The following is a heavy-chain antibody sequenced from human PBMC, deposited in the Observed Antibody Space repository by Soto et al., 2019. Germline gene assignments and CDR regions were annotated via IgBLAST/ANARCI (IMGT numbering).Heavy chain of an antibody. J-gene: IGHJ4*02. CDR2: ISSSGSTI. D-gene: IGHD2-2*01. CDR3: ARVTGWVVPAAHFDY. Sequence: PGGSLRLSCAASGFTFSDYYMSWIRQAPGKGLEWVSYISSSGSTIYYADSGKGRFTISRDNAKNSLYLQMNSLRAEDTAVYYCARVTGWVVPAAHFDYWGQGTRVTVSS. CDR1: GFTFSDYY. V-gene: IGHV3-11*01.